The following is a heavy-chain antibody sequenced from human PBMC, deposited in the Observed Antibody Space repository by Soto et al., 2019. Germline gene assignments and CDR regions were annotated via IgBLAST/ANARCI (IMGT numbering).Heavy chain of an antibody. CDR2: INAGNGNT. CDR1: GYTFTSYA. J-gene: IGHJ4*02. V-gene: IGHV1-3*01. Sequence: QVQLVQSGAEVKKPGASVKVSCKASGYTFTSYAMHWVRQAPGQRLEWMGWINAGNGNTKYSQKFQRRVTITRDTSASTAYMELSSLRSEDTAVYYCARVTLVGAWDYWGQGTLVTVSS. CDR3: ARVTLVGAWDY. D-gene: IGHD1-26*01.